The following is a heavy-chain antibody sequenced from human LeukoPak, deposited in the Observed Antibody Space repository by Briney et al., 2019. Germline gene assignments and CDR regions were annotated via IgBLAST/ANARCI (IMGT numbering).Heavy chain of an antibody. CDR1: GGSISSSSYY. D-gene: IGHD6-13*01. CDR3: ARDAAPSWSNEGYYFDY. Sequence: KPSETLSLTCTVSGGSISSSSYYWGWIRQPPGKGLEWIGSIYYSGSTYYNPSLKSRVTISVDTSKNQFYLKLSSVTAADTAVYYCARDAAPSWSNEGYYFDYWGQGTLVTVSS. V-gene: IGHV4-39*07. CDR2: IYYSGST. J-gene: IGHJ4*02.